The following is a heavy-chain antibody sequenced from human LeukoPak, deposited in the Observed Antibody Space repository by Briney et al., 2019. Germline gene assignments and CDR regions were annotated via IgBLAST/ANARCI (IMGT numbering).Heavy chain of an antibody. V-gene: IGHV3-23*01. CDR1: RFSFSDYT. CDR3: ARRGESTTYGDYRFDY. Sequence: GGSLRLSCAASRFSFSDYTMSWVRQLPGKGLEWVSGIRHSGVDSSYADSVKGRFTISRDNSKNTLFLQMNSLRAGDTAVYYCARRGESTTYGDYRFDYWGQGTLVTVSS. D-gene: IGHD4-17*01. CDR2: IRHSGVDS. J-gene: IGHJ4*02.